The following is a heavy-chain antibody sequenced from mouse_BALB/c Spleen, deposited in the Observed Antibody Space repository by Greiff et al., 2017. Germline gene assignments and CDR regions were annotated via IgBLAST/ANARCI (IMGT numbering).Heavy chain of an antibody. Sequence: DVMLVESGGGLVQPGGSLKLSCAASGFAFSRYWMSWVRQAPGKGLEWIGEINPDSSTINYTPSLKDKFIISRDNAKNTLYLQMSKVRSEDTALYYCARLTTGYAMDYWGQGTSVTVSS. CDR3: ARLTTGYAMDY. V-gene: IGHV4-1*02. D-gene: IGHD1-1*01. CDR1: GFAFSRYW. CDR2: INPDSSTI. J-gene: IGHJ4*01.